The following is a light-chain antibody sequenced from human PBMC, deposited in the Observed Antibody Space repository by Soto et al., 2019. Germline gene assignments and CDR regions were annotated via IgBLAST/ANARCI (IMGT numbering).Light chain of an antibody. J-gene: IGKJ4*01. CDR3: QQYDNLPLT. Sequence: DIQVTQSPSSLSASVGDRVTITCQASHDIRNYLNWYQQKPGQAPKLLIHDASRLQTGVPSRFSGSGSGTDFIFTISSLQPGDIATYPFQQYDNLPLTFGGGTKVEI. CDR2: DAS. V-gene: IGKV1-33*01. CDR1: HDIRNY.